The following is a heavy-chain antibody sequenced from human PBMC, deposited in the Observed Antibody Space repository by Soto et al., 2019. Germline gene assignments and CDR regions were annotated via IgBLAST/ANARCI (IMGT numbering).Heavy chain of an antibody. CDR3: ARDRVRYYYDSSGSLDY. CDR2: INPSGGST. D-gene: IGHD3-22*01. V-gene: IGHV1-46*01. Sequence: ASVKVSCKASGYTFTSYYMHWVRQAPGQGLEWMGIINPSGGSTSYAQKFQGRVTMTRDTSTSTVYMELSSLRSEDTAVYYCARDRVRYYYDSSGSLDYWGQGTLVTVSS. CDR1: GYTFTSYY. J-gene: IGHJ4*02.